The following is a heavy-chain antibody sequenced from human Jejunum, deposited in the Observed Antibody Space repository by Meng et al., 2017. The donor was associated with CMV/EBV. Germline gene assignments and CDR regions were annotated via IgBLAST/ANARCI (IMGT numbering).Heavy chain of an antibody. CDR2: ISGSGDST. CDR3: AKGLNSGSLYNAFDI. J-gene: IGHJ3*02. D-gene: IGHD3-22*01. CDR1: FTVRSYA. Sequence: FTVRSYAMSWGRQAPGKGLEWVSAISGSGDSTYYADSVKGRFTISRDNSKNTLYLQMNSLRAEDTAVYYCAKGLNSGSLYNAFDILGQGTMVTVSS. V-gene: IGHV3-23*01.